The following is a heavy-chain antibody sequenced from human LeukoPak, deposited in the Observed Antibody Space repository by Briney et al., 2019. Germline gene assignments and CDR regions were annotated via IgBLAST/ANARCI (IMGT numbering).Heavy chain of an antibody. CDR2: ISSVTSAI. D-gene: IGHD2-2*02. J-gene: IGHJ4*02. Sequence: GGSLRLSCAASGLSITDYYMSWIRQAPGGGLQWIAYISSVTSAIHYATSMKGRFTMSRDNAKNSVYLQMNSLRTEDTAMYFCVSTPAIRRLNFWGQGTLVTVSS. V-gene: IGHV3-11*01. CDR3: VSTPAIRRLNF. CDR1: GLSITDYY.